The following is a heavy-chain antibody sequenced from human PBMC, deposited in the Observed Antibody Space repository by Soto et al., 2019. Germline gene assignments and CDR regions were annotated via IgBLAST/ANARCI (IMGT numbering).Heavy chain of an antibody. J-gene: IGHJ6*02. CDR2: ISYDGSNK. CDR1: GFTFSSYG. Sequence: GGSLRLSCAASGFTFSSYGMHWVRQAPGKGLEWVAVISYDGSNKYYADSVKGRFTISRDNSKNTLYLQMNSLRAEDTAVYYCAKGLGFLEWLLWDYYFYGMDVWGQGTTVTVSS. CDR3: AKGLGFLEWLLWDYYFYGMDV. V-gene: IGHV3-30*18. D-gene: IGHD3-3*01.